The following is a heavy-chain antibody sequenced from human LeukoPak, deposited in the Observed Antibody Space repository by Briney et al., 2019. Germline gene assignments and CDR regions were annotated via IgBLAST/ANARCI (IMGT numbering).Heavy chain of an antibody. D-gene: IGHD1-26*01. CDR3: ARVFPSGSYLDY. Sequence: SETLSLTCTVSGGSISSHYWSWIRQPPGKGLEWIGYIYYSGSTNYNPSLKSRVTISVDTSKNQFSLKLSSVTAADTAVYYCARVFPSGSYLDYWGQGTLVTGSS. J-gene: IGHJ4*02. CDR1: GGSISSHY. V-gene: IGHV4-59*08. CDR2: IYYSGST.